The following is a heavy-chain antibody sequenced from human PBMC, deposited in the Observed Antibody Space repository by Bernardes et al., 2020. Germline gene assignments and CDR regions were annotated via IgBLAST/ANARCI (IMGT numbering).Heavy chain of an antibody. J-gene: IGHJ6*02. Sequence: GGSLRLSCAASGFTFSSYSMNWVRQAPGKGLEWVSSISSSSSYIYYADSVKGRFTISRDNAKNSLYLQMNSLRAEDTAVYYCATVYYYGSGSYYSGIWDYYYYGMDVWGQGTTVTVSS. D-gene: IGHD3-10*01. V-gene: IGHV3-21*01. CDR3: ATVYYYGSGSYYSGIWDYYYYGMDV. CDR1: GFTFSSYS. CDR2: ISSSSSYI.